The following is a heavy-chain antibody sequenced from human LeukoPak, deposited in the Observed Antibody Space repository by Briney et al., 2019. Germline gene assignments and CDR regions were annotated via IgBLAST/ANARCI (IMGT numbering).Heavy chain of an antibody. Sequence: PSETLSLTCSVSGGSVSSDSYFWNWVRQPPGKGLEWIGYIYSSGSTNYNRSLKSRVTISLDTSKNQFSLKLSSVTAADTAVYYCARDVAGDAVDYWGQGTLVTVSS. V-gene: IGHV4-61*01. J-gene: IGHJ4*02. CDR1: GGSVSSDSYF. CDR2: IYSSGST. CDR3: ARDVAGDAVDY. D-gene: IGHD4-17*01.